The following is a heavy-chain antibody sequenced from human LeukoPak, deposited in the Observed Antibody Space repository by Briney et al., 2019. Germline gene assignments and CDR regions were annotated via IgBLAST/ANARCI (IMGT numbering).Heavy chain of an antibody. CDR3: AKDVYSNYVGGAFDI. J-gene: IGHJ3*02. CDR1: GFTFDDYA. V-gene: IGHV3-43*02. D-gene: IGHD4-11*01. Sequence: PGGSLRLSCAASGFTFDDYAMHWVRQAPGKGLEWVSLISGDGGSTYYADSVKGRFTISRDNSKNSLYLQMNSLRTEDTALYYCAKDVYSNYVGGAFDIWGQGTMVTVS. CDR2: ISGDGGST.